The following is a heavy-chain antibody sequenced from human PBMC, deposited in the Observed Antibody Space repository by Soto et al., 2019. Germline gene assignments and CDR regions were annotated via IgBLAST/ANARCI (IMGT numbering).Heavy chain of an antibody. CDR2: ISYDGSNK. D-gene: IGHD3-22*01. CDR1: GFTFSSYA. CDR3: ARDLPYYYDSSGYYYVEAGLNYYFDY. J-gene: IGHJ4*02. V-gene: IGHV3-30-3*01. Sequence: GGSLRLSCAASGFTFSSYAMHWLRQAPGKGLEWVAVISYDGSNKYYADSVKGRFTISRGNSKNTLYLQMNSLRAEDTAVYYCARDLPYYYDSSGYYYVEAGLNYYFDYWGQGTLVTVSS.